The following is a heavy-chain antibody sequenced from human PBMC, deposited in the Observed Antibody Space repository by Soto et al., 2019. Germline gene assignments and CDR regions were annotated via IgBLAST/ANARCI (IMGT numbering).Heavy chain of an antibody. Sequence: QVQLVQSGAEVKKPGSSVKVSCKASGGTFSSYAISWVRQAPGQGLEWMGGIIPIFGTANYAQKFQGRVTITADESTSTAYRELSSLRSEDTAGYYCARDFSTSRIVGATEGDYWGQGTLVTVSS. V-gene: IGHV1-69*01. CDR2: IIPIFGTA. CDR1: GGTFSSYA. J-gene: IGHJ4*02. D-gene: IGHD1-26*01. CDR3: ARDFSTSRIVGATEGDY.